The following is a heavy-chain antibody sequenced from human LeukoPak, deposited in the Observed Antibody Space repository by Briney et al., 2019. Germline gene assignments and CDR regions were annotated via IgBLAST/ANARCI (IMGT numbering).Heavy chain of an antibody. Sequence: GGSLRLSCAASGFTFSDYYMSWIRQAPGKGLEWVSYISSSGSTIYYADSVKGRFTISRDNAKNSLYLQMNSLRAEDTAVYYCARTYCTNGVCYTGRLGYFDYWGQGTLVTVSS. CDR1: GFTFSDYY. V-gene: IGHV3-11*04. CDR3: ARTYCTNGVCYTGRLGYFDY. J-gene: IGHJ4*02. CDR2: ISSSGSTI. D-gene: IGHD2-8*01.